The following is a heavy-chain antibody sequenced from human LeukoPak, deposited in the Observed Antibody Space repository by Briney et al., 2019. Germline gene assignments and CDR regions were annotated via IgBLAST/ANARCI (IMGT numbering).Heavy chain of an antibody. CDR2: IYYSGST. V-gene: IGHV4-31*03. J-gene: IGHJ6*02. CDR3: ARDVLVPAAITAGYYYYGMDV. Sequence: SETLSLTCTVSGGSISSGGYYWSWIRQHPGKGLEWIGYIYYSGSTYYNPSLKSRVTISVDTSKNRFSLKLSSVTAADTAVYYCARDVLVPAAITAGYYYYGMDVWGQGTTVTVSS. CDR1: GGSISSGGYY. D-gene: IGHD2-2*02.